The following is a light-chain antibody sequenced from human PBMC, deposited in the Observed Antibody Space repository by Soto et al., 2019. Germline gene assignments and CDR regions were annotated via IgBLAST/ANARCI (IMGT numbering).Light chain of an antibody. V-gene: IGKV3-20*01. CDR3: QQYGSSPTWT. J-gene: IGKJ1*01. CDR2: GAS. Sequence: EIVLTQSPGTLSLSPGERATLSCRASQSVSSSYLAWYQQKPGQAPRLLIYGASSRATGIPDRFSGSGSGTDFTLTISRLEPDHFTVYYCQQYGSSPTWTFGQGTKVDIK. CDR1: QSVSSSY.